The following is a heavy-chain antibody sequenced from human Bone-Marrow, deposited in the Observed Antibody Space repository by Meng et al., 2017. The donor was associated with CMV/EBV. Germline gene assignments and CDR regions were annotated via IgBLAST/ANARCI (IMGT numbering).Heavy chain of an antibody. CDR2: IYYSGST. J-gene: IGHJ6*02. CDR3: ARDRGLEYQLLNEYYYYGMDV. D-gene: IGHD2-2*01. CDR1: GGSISSYY. Sequence: SETLSLTCTVSGGSISSYYWSWIRQPPGKGLEWIGYIYYSGSTNYNPSLKSRVTISVDTSKNQFSLKLSSVTAADTAVYYCARDRGLEYQLLNEYYYYGMDVWGQGTTVTVSS. V-gene: IGHV4-59*01.